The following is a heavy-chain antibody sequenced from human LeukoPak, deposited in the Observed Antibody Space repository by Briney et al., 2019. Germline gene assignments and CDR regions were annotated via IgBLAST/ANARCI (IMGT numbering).Heavy chain of an antibody. V-gene: IGHV1-2*02. CDR2: INPNSGGT. D-gene: IGHD3-22*01. J-gene: IGHJ4*02. CDR1: GYTFTGYY. Sequence: ASVKVSCTASGYTFTGYYMHWVRQAPGQGLEWMGWINPNSGGTNYAQKFQGRVTMTRDTSISTAYMELSRLRSDDTAVYYCARQGSSGYPRPYYFDYWGQGTLVTVSS. CDR3: ARQGSSGYPRPYYFDY.